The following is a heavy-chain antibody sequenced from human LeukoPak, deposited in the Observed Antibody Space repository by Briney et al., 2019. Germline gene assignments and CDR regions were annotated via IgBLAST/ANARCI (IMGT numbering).Heavy chain of an antibody. CDR2: INPNSGGT. D-gene: IGHD3-10*01. CDR1: GYTFTGYY. J-gene: IGHJ3*02. V-gene: IGHV1-2*02. CDR3: ARELYYYDSGSEDAFDI. Sequence: VASVKVSCKASGYTFTGYYMHWVRQAPGQGLEWMGWINPNSGGTNYAQKFQGRVTMTRDTSISTAYMELSRLRSDDTAVYYCARELYYYDSGSEDAFDIWGQGTMVTVSS.